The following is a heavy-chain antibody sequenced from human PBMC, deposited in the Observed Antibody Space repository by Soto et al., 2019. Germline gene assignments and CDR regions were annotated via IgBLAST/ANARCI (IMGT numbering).Heavy chain of an antibody. D-gene: IGHD3-22*01. CDR1: GFTFSSYG. Sequence: QVQLVEPGGGVVQPGRSLRLSCAASGFTFSSYGMHWVRQAPGKGLEWVAVISYDGSNKYYADSVKGRFTISRDNSKNTLYLQMNSLRSEDTAEYYCAKERYDSSGYRLDYWGQGTLVTVSS. CDR2: ISYDGSNK. J-gene: IGHJ4*02. CDR3: AKERYDSSGYRLDY. V-gene: IGHV3-30*18.